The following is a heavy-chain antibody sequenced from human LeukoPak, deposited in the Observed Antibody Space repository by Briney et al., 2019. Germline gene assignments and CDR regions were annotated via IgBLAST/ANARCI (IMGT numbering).Heavy chain of an antibody. CDR1: GFTFSSYA. Sequence: GGSLRLSCAASGFTFSSYAMSWVRQAPGKGLEWVSAISSSGASKYYADSVKGRFTISRDNSKNTLYLQMNSLRAEDTAVYYCAKTFGTIDPFEYWGQGTLVTVSS. CDR2: ISSSGASK. J-gene: IGHJ4*02. V-gene: IGHV3-23*01. D-gene: IGHD2-2*01. CDR3: AKTFGTIDPFEY.